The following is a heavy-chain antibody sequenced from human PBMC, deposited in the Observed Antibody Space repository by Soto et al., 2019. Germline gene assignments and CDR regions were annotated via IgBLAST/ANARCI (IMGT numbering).Heavy chain of an antibody. Sequence: EVQLLESGGGLVQPGGSLRLSCAASGFSFSGQAMSWVRQAPGKGLEWVSAISGSGGRTYYADSVKGRVTISRDNSKNTLYLQMNSLRAEDTAVYYCAKDQGGVSRIPYWGQGTLVTVSS. CDR3: AKDQGGVSRIPY. J-gene: IGHJ4*02. D-gene: IGHD3-16*01. CDR2: ISGSGGRT. V-gene: IGHV3-23*01. CDR1: GFSFSGQA.